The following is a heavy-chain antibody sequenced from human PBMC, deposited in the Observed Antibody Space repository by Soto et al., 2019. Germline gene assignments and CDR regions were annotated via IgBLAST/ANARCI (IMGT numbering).Heavy chain of an antibody. Sequence: ASVKVSCKVSGYTLTELSMHWVRQAPGKGLEWMGGFDPEDGETIYAQKFQGRVTMTGDTSTDTAYMELSSLRSEDTAVYYCAKVPGYCSGGSCPNAFDIWGQGTMVTVSS. CDR1: GYTLTELS. J-gene: IGHJ3*02. D-gene: IGHD2-15*01. CDR3: AKVPGYCSGGSCPNAFDI. V-gene: IGHV1-24*01. CDR2: FDPEDGET.